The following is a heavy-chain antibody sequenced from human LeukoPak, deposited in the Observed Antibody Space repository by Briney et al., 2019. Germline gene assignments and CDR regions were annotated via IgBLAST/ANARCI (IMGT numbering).Heavy chain of an antibody. CDR2: VFYSGSA. V-gene: IGHV4-39*01. Sequence: SETLSLTCTVSGGSISSSSYYWGWIRQPPGKGLEWIGSVFYSGSAYYNPSLRSRVTISVDTSKSQFSLKLSSVTAADTAVYYCARPIVSTGRGFDPWGQGTLVTVSS. D-gene: IGHD5/OR15-5a*01. CDR3: ARPIVSTGRGFDP. J-gene: IGHJ5*02. CDR1: GGSISSSSYY.